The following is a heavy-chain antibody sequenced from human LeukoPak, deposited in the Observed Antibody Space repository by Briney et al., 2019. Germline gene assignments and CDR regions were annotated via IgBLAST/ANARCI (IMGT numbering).Heavy chain of an antibody. CDR1: GDSVSRNSAA. V-gene: IGHV6-1*01. Sequence: SQTLSLTCAISGDSVSRNSAAWNWIRQSPSRGLEWLARANYRSKWYYDYAVSVKSRMSINTDTSKNQFTLQLNSVTPEDTAVYYCVGCSGGSCHSGAFEIRGQGTMVTVSS. D-gene: IGHD2-15*01. CDR3: VGCSGGSCHSGAFEI. CDR2: ANYRSKWYY. J-gene: IGHJ3*02.